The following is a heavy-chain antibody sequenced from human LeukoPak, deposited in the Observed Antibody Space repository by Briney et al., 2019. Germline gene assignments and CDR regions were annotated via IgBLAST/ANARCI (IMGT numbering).Heavy chain of an antibody. CDR3: ARGIQLWLPGGFFDY. J-gene: IGHJ4*02. CDR2: INHSGST. V-gene: IGHV4-34*01. D-gene: IGHD5-18*01. CDR1: GGSFSGYY. Sequence: PSETLSLTCAVYGGSFSGYYWSWIRQPPGKGLEWIGEINHSGSTNYNPSLKSRVTISVDTSKNQFSLKLSSVTAADTAVYYCARGIQLWLPGGFFDYWGQGTLVTVSS.